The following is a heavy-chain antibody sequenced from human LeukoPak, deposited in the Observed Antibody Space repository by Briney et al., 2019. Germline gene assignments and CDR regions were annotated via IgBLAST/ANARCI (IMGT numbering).Heavy chain of an antibody. CDR2: MYYSGIT. CDR1: GGSISSYY. J-gene: IGHJ5*02. D-gene: IGHD4-11*01. Sequence: SETLSLTCTVSGGSISSYYWSWIRQPPGKGLEWIGYMYYSGITNHNPSLKSRVTISVDTSKNQFSLKLTSVTAADTALYYCARHLRGDYSNSWFDPWGQGTLVTVSS. V-gene: IGHV4-59*08. CDR3: ARHLRGDYSNSWFDP.